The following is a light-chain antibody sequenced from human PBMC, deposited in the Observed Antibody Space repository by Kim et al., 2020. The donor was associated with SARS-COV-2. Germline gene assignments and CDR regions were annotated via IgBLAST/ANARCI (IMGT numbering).Light chain of an antibody. Sequence: VSLSPGQTAIIACYAHKLGQKYASWYQQKPSQSPVLVICQDTKRPSGIPERFSGSNSGNTATLTISGTQAMDEADYHCQAWDSHVVFGGGTQLTVL. CDR2: QDT. J-gene: IGLJ2*01. CDR3: QAWDSHVV. CDR1: KLGQKY. V-gene: IGLV3-1*01.